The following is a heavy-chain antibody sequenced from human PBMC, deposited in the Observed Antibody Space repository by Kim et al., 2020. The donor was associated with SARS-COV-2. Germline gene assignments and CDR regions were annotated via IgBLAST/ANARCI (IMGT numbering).Heavy chain of an antibody. CDR3: ANSPGIAAAGTGARDY. Sequence: SLKTRVTISVDTSKNQFSLKLSSVTAADTAVYYCANSPGIAAAGTGARDYWGQGTLVTVSS. J-gene: IGHJ4*02. V-gene: IGHV4-34*13. D-gene: IGHD6-13*01.